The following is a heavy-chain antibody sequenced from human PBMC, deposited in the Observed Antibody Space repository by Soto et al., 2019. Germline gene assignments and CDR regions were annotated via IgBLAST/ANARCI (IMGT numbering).Heavy chain of an antibody. Sequence: QVQLQQSGPRLVKPSETLSLTCTVSSGPDRSHNWGWIRQPPGRGLEWIGYVYYTGDTAYNPSLSGRATIPADPSTNDISVPLNSVTAADTAVYYCARQGIDYLHGLVDVWGQGTTVSVPS. V-gene: IGHV4-59*08. CDR1: SGPDRSHN. J-gene: IGHJ6*02. CDR3: ARQGIDYLHGLVDV. D-gene: IGHD4-17*01. CDR2: VYYTGDT.